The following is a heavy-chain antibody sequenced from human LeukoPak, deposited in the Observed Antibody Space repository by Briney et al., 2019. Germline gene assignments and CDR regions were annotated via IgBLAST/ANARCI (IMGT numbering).Heavy chain of an antibody. J-gene: IGHJ5*02. CDR2: FYYNGVT. CDR1: GGSISSSDYL. D-gene: IGHD3-16*01. CDR3: VRRNYVSGRIDP. V-gene: IGHV4-39*01. Sequence: SETLSLTCTVSGGSISSSDYLWAWVRQPPGKGLEWIGDFYYNGVTSYDPSLKSRVTISVDTSENQFSLNLTSVTAADTAVYHCVRRNYVSGRIDPWGQGTLVTVSS.